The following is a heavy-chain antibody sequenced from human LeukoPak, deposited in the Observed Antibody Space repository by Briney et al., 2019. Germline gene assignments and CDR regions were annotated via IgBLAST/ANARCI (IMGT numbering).Heavy chain of an antibody. CDR2: INHSGST. J-gene: IGHJ6*03. CDR1: GGSFSGYY. V-gene: IGHV4-34*01. Sequence: SETLSLTCAVYGGSFSGYYWSWIRQPPGKGLEWIGEINHSGSTNYDPSLKSRVTMSVDTSKNQFSLKLSSVTAADTAVYYCARGRMVATSYYYYYMDVWGKGTTVTASS. CDR3: ARGRMVATSYYYYYMDV. D-gene: IGHD5-12*01.